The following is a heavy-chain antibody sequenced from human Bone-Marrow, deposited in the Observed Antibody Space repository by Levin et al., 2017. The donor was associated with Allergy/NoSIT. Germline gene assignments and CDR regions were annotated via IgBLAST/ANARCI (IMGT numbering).Heavy chain of an antibody. CDR3: AREPARGYYESSGYSGDH. D-gene: IGHD3-22*01. CDR2: ITSSGDST. V-gene: IGHV3-48*02. Sequence: GESLKISCAASGFTFRHYTMNWVRQAPGKGLEWVSCITSSGDSTYYADSVKGRFTISRDNAKNSLYLQLNRLRDEDTAMYYCAREPARGYYESSGYSGDHWGQGTLVTVSS. J-gene: IGHJ4*02. CDR1: GFTFRHYT.